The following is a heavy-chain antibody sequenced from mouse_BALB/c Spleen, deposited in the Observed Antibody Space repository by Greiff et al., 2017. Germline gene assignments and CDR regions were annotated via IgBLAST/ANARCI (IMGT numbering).Heavy chain of an antibody. D-gene: IGHD1-1*01. CDR3: ARRSSSWYFDV. Sequence: VQLQQPGAELVKPGASVKLSCKASGYTFTSYWMHWVKQSPGQGLEWIGEIDPSDSYTNYNQKFKGKATLTVDKSSSTAYIQLSSVTSEDSAVYYCARRSSSWYFDVWGAGTTVTVSS. CDR2: IDPSDSYT. CDR1: GYTFTSYW. V-gene: IGHV1-69*02. J-gene: IGHJ1*01.